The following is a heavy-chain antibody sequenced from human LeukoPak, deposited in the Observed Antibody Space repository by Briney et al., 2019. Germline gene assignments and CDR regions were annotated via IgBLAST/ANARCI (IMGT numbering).Heavy chain of an antibody. CDR1: GFTFSSYA. J-gene: IGHJ6*03. V-gene: IGHV3-23*01. D-gene: IGHD1-26*01. Sequence: PGGSLRLSCAASGFTFSSYAMSWVRQAPGKGLEWVSAISGSGGSTYYADSVKGRFTISRDNSKNTLYLQMNSLRAEDTAVYYCAKATTFYYYYYMDVWGKGTTVTVSS. CDR2: ISGSGGST. CDR3: AKATTFYYYYYMDV.